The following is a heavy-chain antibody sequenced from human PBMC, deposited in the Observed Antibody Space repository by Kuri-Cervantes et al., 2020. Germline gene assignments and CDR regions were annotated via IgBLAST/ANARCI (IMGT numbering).Heavy chain of an antibody. CDR3: ARGTRRSFDI. CDR1: GFTFSTYA. V-gene: IGHV3-23*01. CDR2: IRGGSGST. J-gene: IGHJ3*02. Sequence: GESLKISCVASGFTFSTYAMSWVRQAPGKGLEWVSAIRGGSGSTFYADSAKGRFTISRDNSKNTLYLQMNSLRAEDTAVYYCARGTRRSFDIWGQGTMVTVSS. D-gene: IGHD2-15*01.